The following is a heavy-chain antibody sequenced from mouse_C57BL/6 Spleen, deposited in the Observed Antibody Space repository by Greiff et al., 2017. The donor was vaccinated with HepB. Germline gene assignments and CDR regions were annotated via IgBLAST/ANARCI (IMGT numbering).Heavy chain of an antibody. CDR3: ARSGYIYYDYED. D-gene: IGHD2-4*01. J-gene: IGHJ2*01. CDR1: GYTFTSYW. V-gene: IGHV1-53*01. Sequence: QVQLKQPGTELVKPGASVKLSCKASGYTFTSYWMHWVKQRPGQGLEWIGNINPSNGGTNYNEKFKSKATLTVDKSSSTAYMQLSSLTSEDSAVYYCARSGYIYYDYEDWGQGTTLTVSS. CDR2: INPSNGGT.